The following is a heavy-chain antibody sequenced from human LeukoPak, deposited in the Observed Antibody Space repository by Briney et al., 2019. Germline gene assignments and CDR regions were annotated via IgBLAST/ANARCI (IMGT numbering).Heavy chain of an antibody. CDR1: GGSISNDGHY. J-gene: IGHJ6*03. V-gene: IGHV4-39*01. Sequence: PSETLSLTCTVSGGSISNDGHYWGWIRQPPGKDLEWIAIIYYSGSTYYNPSLKSRVTISVDTSKNQFSLKVSAVTAADTAVYYCARQIYYDNSGRYYMDVWGKGTTATVSS. D-gene: IGHD3-22*01. CDR3: ARQIYYDNSGRYYMDV. CDR2: IYYSGST.